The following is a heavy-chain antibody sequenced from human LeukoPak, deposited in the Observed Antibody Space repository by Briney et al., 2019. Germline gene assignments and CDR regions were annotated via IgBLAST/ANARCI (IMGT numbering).Heavy chain of an antibody. Sequence: GGSLRLSCAASGFTFSSYSMNWVRQGPGKGLEWVSDISGGGGSTYYADSVKGRFTIPRDNSKNTLYLQMHSLRAEDTAVYHCAIYGGSGTNAFDMWGQGTMVTVSS. CDR1: GFTFSSYS. D-gene: IGHD5-12*01. V-gene: IGHV3-23*01. CDR2: ISGGGGST. CDR3: AIYGGSGTNAFDM. J-gene: IGHJ3*02.